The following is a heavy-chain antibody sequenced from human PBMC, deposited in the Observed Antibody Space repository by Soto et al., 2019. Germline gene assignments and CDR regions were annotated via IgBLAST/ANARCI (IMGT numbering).Heavy chain of an antibody. V-gene: IGHV3-30*18. CDR1: GFTFSSYG. CDR3: AKDNDYYDSSGYCLAW. Sequence: GGSLRLSCAASGFTFSSYGMHWVRQAPGKGLEWVAVISYDGSNKYYADSVKGRFTISRDNSKNTLYLQMNSLRAEDTAVYYCAKDNDYYDSSGYCLAWWGQGT. D-gene: IGHD3-22*01. CDR2: ISYDGSNK. J-gene: IGHJ4*02.